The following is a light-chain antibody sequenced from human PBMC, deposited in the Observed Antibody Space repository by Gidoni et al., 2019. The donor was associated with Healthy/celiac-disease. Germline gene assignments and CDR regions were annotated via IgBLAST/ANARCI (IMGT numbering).Light chain of an antibody. CDR2: WAY. CDR3: QQYYSTPWT. CDR1: QSVLYSSNNQNY. Sequence: DIVMPHSPDSLAVSLGEMATITCKSSQSVLYSSNNQNYLAWYQQKPGQPPKLLIYWAYTRESGVPERFRGSGSGTDFTLTISLLQAEDVAVYYCQQYYSTPWTFGQGTKVEIK. J-gene: IGKJ1*01. V-gene: IGKV4-1*01.